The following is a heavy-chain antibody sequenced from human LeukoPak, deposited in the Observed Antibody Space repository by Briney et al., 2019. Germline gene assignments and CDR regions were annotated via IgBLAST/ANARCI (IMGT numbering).Heavy chain of an antibody. CDR3: ASGSIAAVN. D-gene: IGHD6-13*01. Sequence: ASVKVSCKASGYTFTSYDINWVRQATGQGLEWMGWMNPNSGNTGYAQKCQGRVTMTRNTSISTAYMELSSLRSEDSAVYYCASGSIAAVNWGQGTLVTVSS. CDR2: MNPNSGNT. CDR1: GYTFTSYD. V-gene: IGHV1-8*01. J-gene: IGHJ4*02.